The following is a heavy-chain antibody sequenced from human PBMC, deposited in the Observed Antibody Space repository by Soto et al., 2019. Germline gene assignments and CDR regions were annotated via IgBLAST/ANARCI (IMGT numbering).Heavy chain of an antibody. D-gene: IGHD5-12*01. J-gene: IGHJ4*02. CDR1: GGTFSRYA. CDR3: ARETKCGYSGYETSFDY. Sequence: QVQLVQSGAEVKKPGSSVKVSCKASGGTFSRYAISWVRQAPGQVLEWMGGIIPIFGTANYAQKFQGRVTITADQSTSTAYMELSSLRSEDTAVYYCARETKCGYSGYETSFDYWGQGTLVTVSS. CDR2: IIPIFGTA. V-gene: IGHV1-69*01.